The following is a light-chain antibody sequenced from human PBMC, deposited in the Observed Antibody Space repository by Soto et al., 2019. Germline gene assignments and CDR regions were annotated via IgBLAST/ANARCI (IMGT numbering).Light chain of an antibody. Sequence: QSALTQPASVSGSPGQSITISCTGTSSDVGGYNYVSWYQQHPGKAPKLMIYDVSNRPSGVSNRFSGSKSGNTASLTISGLQAEDEADYYCSSYTSSSILGVFGGGNKLTVL. J-gene: IGLJ2*01. CDR1: SSDVGGYNY. V-gene: IGLV2-14*01. CDR2: DVS. CDR3: SSYTSSSILGV.